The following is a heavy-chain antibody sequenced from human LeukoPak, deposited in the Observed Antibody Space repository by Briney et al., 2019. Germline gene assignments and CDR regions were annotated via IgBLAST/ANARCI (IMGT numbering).Heavy chain of an antibody. Sequence: NPSETLSLTCAVYGESFSAYSWNWIRQSPGKGLEWIGVINHSGSTNYNPSLKSRVTISVDTSKNQTSKRQFSLKLNSVTAADTAVYYCTRERSTPGINWFDPWGQGTLVTVSS. CDR3: TRERSTPGINWFDP. CDR2: INHSGST. V-gene: IGHV4-34*01. J-gene: IGHJ5*02. D-gene: IGHD2-2*01. CDR1: GESFSAYS.